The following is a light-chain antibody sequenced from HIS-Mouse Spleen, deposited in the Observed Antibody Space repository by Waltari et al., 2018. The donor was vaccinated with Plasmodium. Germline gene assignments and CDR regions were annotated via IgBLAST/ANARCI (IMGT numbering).Light chain of an antibody. CDR2: EGS. CDR3: CSYAGSSTVV. V-gene: IGLV2-23*01. CDR1: SSHVGSYNL. Sequence: QSALTQPASVSGSPGQSITISCTGTSSHVGSYNLVSWYQQHPGKAPKLIIYEGSKRPSGVSNRFSGSKSGNTASLTISGLQAEDEADYYCCSYAGSSTVVFGGGTKLTVL. J-gene: IGLJ2*01.